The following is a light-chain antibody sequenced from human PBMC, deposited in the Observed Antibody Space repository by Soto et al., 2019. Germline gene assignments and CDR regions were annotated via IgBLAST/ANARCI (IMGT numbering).Light chain of an antibody. CDR3: SSYTSISTLG. CDR2: EVS. Sequence: QSVLTQPASVSGSPGQSITISCTGTSSDVGGYNYVSWYQQHPGKAPKLMIYEVSNRPSGVSNRFSGSKSGNTASLTISGLQAEYEADYYCSSYTSISTLGFGTGTKVTAL. V-gene: IGLV2-14*01. J-gene: IGLJ1*01. CDR1: SSDVGGYNY.